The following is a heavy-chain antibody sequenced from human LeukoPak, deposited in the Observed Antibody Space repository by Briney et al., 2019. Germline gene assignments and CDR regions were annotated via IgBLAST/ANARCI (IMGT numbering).Heavy chain of an antibody. CDR1: GDSINSYH. CDR2: FYYSGVT. D-gene: IGHD1-26*01. V-gene: IGHV4-59*12. CDR3: ATQFPGELQDAFDI. J-gene: IGHJ3*02. Sequence: PSETLSLTCTISGDSINSYHWSWLRQPPGSKLEWIGYFYYSGVTNYNPSLKSRVTMSLDTSKNQFSLKLSSVTAADTAVYYCATQFPGELQDAFDIWGQGTMVTVSS.